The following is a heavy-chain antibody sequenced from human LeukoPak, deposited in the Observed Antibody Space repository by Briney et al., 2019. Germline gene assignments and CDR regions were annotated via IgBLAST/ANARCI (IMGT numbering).Heavy chain of an antibody. CDR2: IYYSGST. J-gene: IGHJ3*02. Sequence: SETLSLTCTASGGSISSYYWSWIRQPPGKGLEWIGYIYYSGSTNYNPSLKSRVTISVDTSKNQFSLKLSSVTAADTAVYYCARDAAAGTLGAFDIWGQGTMVTVSS. CDR3: ARDAAAGTLGAFDI. V-gene: IGHV4-59*01. D-gene: IGHD6-13*01. CDR1: GGSISSYY.